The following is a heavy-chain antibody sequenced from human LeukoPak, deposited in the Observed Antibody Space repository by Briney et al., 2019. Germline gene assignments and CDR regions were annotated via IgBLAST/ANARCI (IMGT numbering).Heavy chain of an antibody. Sequence: ASVKVSCKASGYTFTGYYMHWVRQAPGQGLEWMGWINPNSGGTNYAQKFQGRVTMTRDTSISTAYMELSRLRSGDTAVYYCARSDDFWSGYYTAYSDYWGQGTLVTVSS. V-gene: IGHV1-2*02. CDR2: INPNSGGT. D-gene: IGHD3-3*01. CDR1: GYTFTGYY. J-gene: IGHJ4*02. CDR3: ARSDDFWSGYYTAYSDY.